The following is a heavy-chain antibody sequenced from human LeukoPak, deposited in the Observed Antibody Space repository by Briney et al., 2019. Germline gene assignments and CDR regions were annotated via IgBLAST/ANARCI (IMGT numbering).Heavy chain of an antibody. CDR2: INPNSGDT. D-gene: IGHD4-23*01. V-gene: IGHV1-2*02. Sequence: ASVKVSCKASGYTFTSYYMHWVRQAPGQGLECMGWINPNSGDTYYAQKFQGRVTMTRDTSINTAYMELSSLRSDDTAMYYCARTSSTTVVTSHWGQGTLVTVSS. CDR1: GYTFTSYY. CDR3: ARTSSTTVVTSH. J-gene: IGHJ4*02.